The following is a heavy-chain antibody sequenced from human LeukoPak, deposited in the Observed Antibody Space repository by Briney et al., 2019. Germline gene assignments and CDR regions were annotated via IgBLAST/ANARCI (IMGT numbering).Heavy chain of an antibody. CDR3: ARETLGGYHAFDI. CDR2: IYYSGST. CDR1: GGSISSYY. J-gene: IGHJ3*02. D-gene: IGHD5-12*01. V-gene: IGHV4-59*01. Sequence: SETLSLTCTVSGGSISSYYWSWIRQPPGKGLEWIGYIYYSGSTNYNPSLKSRVSISVDTSKNQFSLKLSSVTAADTAVYYCARETLGGYHAFDIWGQGTMVTVSS.